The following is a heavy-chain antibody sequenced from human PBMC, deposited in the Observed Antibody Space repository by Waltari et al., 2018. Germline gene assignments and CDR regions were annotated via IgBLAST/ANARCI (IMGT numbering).Heavy chain of an antibody. J-gene: IGHJ4*02. Sequence: QVQLQESGPGLMKPSETLSITCTVSGGSINTSYWNCIRQPTGKGLEWIGNIYYSGSTNYSPSLKSRVTISVDTSKNQFSLNLSSVTAADTAVYYCARGGSGSRANFDCWGQGTLVTVSS. CDR1: GGSINTSY. CDR3: ARGGSGSRANFDC. CDR2: IYYSGST. D-gene: IGHD3-10*01. V-gene: IGHV4-59*01.